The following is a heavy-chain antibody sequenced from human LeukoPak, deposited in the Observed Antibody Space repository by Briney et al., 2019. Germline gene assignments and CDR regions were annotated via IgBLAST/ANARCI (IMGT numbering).Heavy chain of an antibody. V-gene: IGHV4-59*01. CDR1: GGSISSYY. CDR3: VREEWGSGWFDP. CDR2: IYYSGST. Sequence: RPSETLSLTCTVPGGSISSYYWSWIRQPPGKGLEWIGYIYYSGSTNYNPSLKSRVTISVDTSKNQFSLKLSSVTAADTAVYYCVREEWGSGWFDPWGQGTLVTVSS. J-gene: IGHJ5*02. D-gene: IGHD7-27*01.